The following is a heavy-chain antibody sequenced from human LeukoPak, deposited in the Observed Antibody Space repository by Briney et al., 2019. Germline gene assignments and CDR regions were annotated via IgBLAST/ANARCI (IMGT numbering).Heavy chain of an antibody. CDR2: ISYSGST. J-gene: IGHJ4*02. D-gene: IGHD2-21*01. CDR3: GVIRYYYVDY. CDR1: GASISTSY. Sequence: SETLSLTCIVSGASISTSYRSWIRQPPGKGLEWIGYISYSGSTDYSPSLKSRVTISLDASKNQFSLRLSSVTAADTAVYYCGVIRYYYVDYWGQRTLVTVSS. V-gene: IGHV4-59*01.